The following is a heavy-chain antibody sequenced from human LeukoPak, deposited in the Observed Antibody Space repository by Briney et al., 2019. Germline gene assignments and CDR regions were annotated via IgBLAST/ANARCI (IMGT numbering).Heavy chain of an antibody. Sequence: PGGSLRLSCAASGFTFSSYAMHWVRQAPGKGLEWMAFIRSDGSNKYYADSVKGRFTISGDNSKNTLYLQMNSLRAEDTAVYYCARILDSAWGELGYWGQGTLVTVSS. D-gene: IGHD6-19*01. CDR1: GFTFSSYA. V-gene: IGHV3-30*04. CDR3: ARILDSAWGELGY. CDR2: IRSDGSNK. J-gene: IGHJ4*02.